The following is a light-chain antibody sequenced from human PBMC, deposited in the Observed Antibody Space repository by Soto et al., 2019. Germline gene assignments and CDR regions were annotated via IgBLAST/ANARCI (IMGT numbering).Light chain of an antibody. CDR3: SSYTSSSTLS. J-gene: IGLJ1*01. Sequence: QSALTQPASVSGSPGQSITISCTGTSSDVGGYNYVSWYQQHPGKAPKLMIYDVSNRPSGVSNRFSGSKSGNTASLTISGLQSEDEADYYCSSYTSSSTLSFGTWTKRTVL. CDR1: SSDVGGYNY. V-gene: IGLV2-14*01. CDR2: DVS.